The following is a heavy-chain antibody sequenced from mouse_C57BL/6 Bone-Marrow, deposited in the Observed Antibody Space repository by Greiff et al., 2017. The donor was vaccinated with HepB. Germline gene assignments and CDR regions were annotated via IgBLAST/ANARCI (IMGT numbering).Heavy chain of an antibody. D-gene: IGHD1-1*01. J-gene: IGHJ2*01. CDR2: INPYNGGT. V-gene: IGHV1-19*01. Sequence: VQLKQSGPVLVKPGASVKMSCKASGYTFTDYYMNWVKQSHGKSLEWIGVINPYNGGTSYNQKFKGKATLTVDKSSSTAYMELNSLTSEDSAVYYCARDGGSSLDYWGQGTTLTVSS. CDR3: ARDGGSSLDY. CDR1: GYTFTDYY.